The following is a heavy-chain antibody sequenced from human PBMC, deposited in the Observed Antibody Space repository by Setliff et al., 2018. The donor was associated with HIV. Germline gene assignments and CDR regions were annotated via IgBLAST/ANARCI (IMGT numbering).Heavy chain of an antibody. Sequence: KASETLSLTCTVSGGSISDGDYYWSWIRQSPGKGLEWIGYIYYSGSIYYNPSLRSRITISVDTSKNHFSLKLNSVTAADTAVYYCARERWLQGGFCYGMDVWGQGTTVTVSS. CDR3: ARERWLQGGFCYGMDV. J-gene: IGHJ6*02. CDR1: GGSISDGDYY. D-gene: IGHD4-17*01. CDR2: IYYSGSI. V-gene: IGHV4-30-4*08.